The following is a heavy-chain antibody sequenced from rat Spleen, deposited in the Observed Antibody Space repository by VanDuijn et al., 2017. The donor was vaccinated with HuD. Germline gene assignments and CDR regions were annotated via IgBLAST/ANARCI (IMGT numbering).Heavy chain of an antibody. CDR1: GSSLTSYH. D-gene: IGHD1-1*01. CDR3: TRGDDYYRYFDY. J-gene: IGHJ2*01. Sequence: QVQLKESGPGLVKPSETLSLTCTVSGSSLTSYHVSWVRQPPRKGLEWMGVIWGDGSTAYNSALKSRLSISRDTSKSQVFLKMNSLQTDDTGPYYCTRGDDYYRYFDYWGQGVMVTVSS. CDR2: IWGDGST. V-gene: IGHV2-32*01.